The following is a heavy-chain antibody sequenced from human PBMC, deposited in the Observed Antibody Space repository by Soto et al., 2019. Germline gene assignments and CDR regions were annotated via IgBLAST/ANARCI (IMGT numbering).Heavy chain of an antibody. CDR2: IWYDGSNK. CDR3: ASLQPLWFGESPYGMDV. J-gene: IGHJ6*02. D-gene: IGHD3-10*01. CDR1: GFTFSSYG. Sequence: QVQLVESGGGVVQPGRSLRLSCAASGFTFSSYGMHWVRQAPGKGLEWVAVIWYDGSNKYYADSVKGRFIISRDNSKNTLYLQMNSLRAEDTAVYYCASLQPLWFGESPYGMDVWGQGTTVTVSS. V-gene: IGHV3-33*01.